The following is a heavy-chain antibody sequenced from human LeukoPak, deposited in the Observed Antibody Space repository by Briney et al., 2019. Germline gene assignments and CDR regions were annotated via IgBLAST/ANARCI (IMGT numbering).Heavy chain of an antibody. CDR3: ARGKRMEVVPAANEVDY. J-gene: IGHJ4*02. CDR1: GGSFSGYY. D-gene: IGHD2-2*01. Sequence: SETLSLTCAVYGGSFSGYYWSWIRQPPGKGLEWIGEINHSGSTNYNPSLKSRVTTSVDTSKNQFSLKLSSVTAADTAVYYCARGKRMEVVPAANEVDYWGQGTLVTVSS. V-gene: IGHV4-34*01. CDR2: INHSGST.